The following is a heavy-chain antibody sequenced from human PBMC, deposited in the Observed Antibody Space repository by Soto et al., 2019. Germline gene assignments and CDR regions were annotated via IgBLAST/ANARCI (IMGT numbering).Heavy chain of an antibody. V-gene: IGHV3-66*01. J-gene: IGHJ4*02. CDR3: ARGHYGSPPGYSDY. CDR2: IDDDATT. CDR1: GFTVRNNY. Sequence: EVQLVESGGGLVQPGGSLRLSCAASGFTVRNNYIIWVRQAPGKGLEWVSLIDDDATTYYADSVKGRFTISRDNSKNTLYLQLNSLRAEDTAVYYCARGHYGSPPGYSDYWGQGTLVRVSS. D-gene: IGHD3-10*01.